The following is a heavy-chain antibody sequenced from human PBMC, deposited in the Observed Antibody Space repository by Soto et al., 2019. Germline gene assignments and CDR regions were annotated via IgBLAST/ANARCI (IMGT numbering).Heavy chain of an antibody. CDR2: NNSDGSTS. CDR3: ARGDCVGGSWYSLAGSFYYYMAV. V-gene: IGHV3-74*01. D-gene: IGHD2-15*01. CDR1: GFTFSNYW. Sequence: EVQLVESGGGLVQPGGSLRLSCAASGFTFSNYWMYWVRQAPGKGLVWVSRNNSDGSTSSYADSVKGRFTISRDNAKTTLYLQMNSLRAEDTAVYYCARGDCVGGSWYSLAGSFYYYMAVWGKGNTVTVFS. J-gene: IGHJ6*03.